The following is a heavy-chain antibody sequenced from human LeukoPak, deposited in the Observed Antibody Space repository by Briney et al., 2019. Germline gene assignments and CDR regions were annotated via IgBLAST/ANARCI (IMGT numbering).Heavy chain of an antibody. Sequence: SGGSLRLSCAGSGFTFSSYAMSWVRQAPGKGLEWVSGISSGGGSTYYADSVKGRFTISRDNSKNALYLQMNSLRAEDTAVYYCARDYYSFDYWGQGTLVTVSS. CDR3: ARDYYSFDY. CDR1: GFTFSSYA. J-gene: IGHJ4*02. V-gene: IGHV3-23*01. D-gene: IGHD3-22*01. CDR2: ISSGGGST.